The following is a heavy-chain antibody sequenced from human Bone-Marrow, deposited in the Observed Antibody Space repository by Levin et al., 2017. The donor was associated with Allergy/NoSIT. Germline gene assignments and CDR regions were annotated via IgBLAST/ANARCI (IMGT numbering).Heavy chain of an antibody. J-gene: IGHJ4*02. Sequence: GGSLRLSCAASGFTFDDYAMHWVRQAPGKGLEWVSSISYNSGSIGYADSVKGRFTISRDNAKNSLYLQMNSLRPEDTALYYCAKDANLEGYYDSSGQIGPTLFDYWGQGTLVTVSS. V-gene: IGHV3-9*01. D-gene: IGHD3-22*01. CDR3: AKDANLEGYYDSSGQIGPTLFDY. CDR1: GFTFDDYA. CDR2: ISYNSGSI.